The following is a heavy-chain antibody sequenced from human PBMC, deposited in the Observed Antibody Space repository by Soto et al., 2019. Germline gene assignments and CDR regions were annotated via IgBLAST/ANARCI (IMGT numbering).Heavy chain of an antibody. CDR3: ARDHDSSGWGY. CDR1: GFTFSSYE. CDR2: ISSSGSTI. D-gene: IGHD6-19*01. J-gene: IGHJ4*02. Sequence: EVQLVESGGGLVQPGGSLRLSCVASGFTFSSYEMNWVRQAPGKGLEWVSYISSSGSTIYYADSVKGRFTISRDNAKNSLYLQMNSLRAEDTAVYYCARDHDSSGWGYWGQGTLVTVSS. V-gene: IGHV3-48*03.